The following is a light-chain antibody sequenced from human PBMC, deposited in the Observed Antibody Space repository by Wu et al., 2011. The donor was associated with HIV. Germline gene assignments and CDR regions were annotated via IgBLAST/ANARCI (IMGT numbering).Light chain of an antibody. CDR3: QQYGSSPWT. Sequence: EVVMTQSPATLSVSPGERATLSCRASQSIGSNYLAWYQQKPGQAPRLLIYGASSRATGIPDRFSGSGSGTDFTLTISRLEPEDFAVYYCQQYGSSPWTFGQGTKGGNQT. CDR1: QSIGSNY. CDR2: GAS. J-gene: IGKJ1*01. V-gene: IGKV3-20*01.